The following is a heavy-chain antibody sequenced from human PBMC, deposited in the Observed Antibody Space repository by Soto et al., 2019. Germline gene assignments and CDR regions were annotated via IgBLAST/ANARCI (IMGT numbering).Heavy chain of an antibody. J-gene: IGHJ5*02. CDR2: ISYDGSNK. CDR1: GFTFSSYG. V-gene: IGHV3-30*03. CDR3: AGESEGYCSSTSCYNWFDP. D-gene: IGHD2-2*01. Sequence: QVQLVESGGGVVQPGRSLRLSCAASGFTFSSYGMHWVRQAPGKGLEWVAVISYDGSNKYYADSVKGRFTISRDNSKNTLYLQMNNLRAEDTAVYYCAGESEGYCSSTSCYNWFDPWGQGTLVTVSS.